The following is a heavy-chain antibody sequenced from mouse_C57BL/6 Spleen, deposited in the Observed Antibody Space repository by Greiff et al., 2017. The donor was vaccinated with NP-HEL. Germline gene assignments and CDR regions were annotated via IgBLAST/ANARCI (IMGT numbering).Heavy chain of an antibody. Sequence: EVQLQQSGAELVRPGASVKLSCTASGFNIKDYYMHWVKQRPEQGLEWIGRIDPEDGDTEYAPKFQGKATMTADTSSNTAYLQLSSLTSEDTAVYYCTSPTTVVAGYFDYWGQGTTLTVSS. CDR3: TSPTTVVAGYFDY. J-gene: IGHJ2*01. D-gene: IGHD1-1*01. CDR2: IDPEDGDT. V-gene: IGHV14-1*01. CDR1: GFNIKDYY.